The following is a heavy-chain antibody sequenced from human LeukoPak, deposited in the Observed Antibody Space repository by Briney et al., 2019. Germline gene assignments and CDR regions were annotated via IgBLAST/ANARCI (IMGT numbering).Heavy chain of an antibody. Sequence: PGGSLRLSCVASGFTFSNAWMSWVRQAPGKGLEWVGRIKSKTDDGTTDYAAPVKGRFTISRDDSKNTLYLQMNSLKTEDTAVYYCTTSLVCYYDSSGYQCGYFDYWGQGTLVTVSS. CDR3: TTSLVCYYDSSGYQCGYFDY. CDR2: IKSKTDDGTT. CDR1: GFTFSNAW. V-gene: IGHV3-15*01. J-gene: IGHJ4*02. D-gene: IGHD3-22*01.